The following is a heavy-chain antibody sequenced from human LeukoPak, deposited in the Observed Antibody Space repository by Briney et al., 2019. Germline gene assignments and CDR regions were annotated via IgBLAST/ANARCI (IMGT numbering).Heavy chain of an antibody. CDR1: GYSFSSYW. CDR2: TYPGGSET. V-gene: IGHV5-51*01. D-gene: IGHD5-24*01. J-gene: IGHJ4*02. CDR3: ARASRDGYNQNFDH. Sequence: GESLKISCKGLGYSFSSYWNAWVRQRPGKGLEWMGITYPGGSETRYAPSFQGQVTISADSSTSTAYLQWSSLRASDTAMYYCARASRDGYNQNFDHWGQGTLVTVSS.